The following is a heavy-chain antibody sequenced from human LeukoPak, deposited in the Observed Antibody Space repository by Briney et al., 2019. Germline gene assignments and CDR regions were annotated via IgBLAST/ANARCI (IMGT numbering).Heavy chain of an antibody. CDR1: GGSISSYY. J-gene: IGHJ5*02. V-gene: IGHV4-59*08. Sequence: SETLSLTCTVSGGSISSYYWSWIRQPPGKGLEWIGYIYYSGSTNYNPSLKSRVTISVDTSKNQFSLKLSSVTAADTAVHYCARLTSGGSGSFGWFDPWGQGTLVTVSS. CDR2: IYYSGST. D-gene: IGHD3-10*01. CDR3: ARLTSGGSGSFGWFDP.